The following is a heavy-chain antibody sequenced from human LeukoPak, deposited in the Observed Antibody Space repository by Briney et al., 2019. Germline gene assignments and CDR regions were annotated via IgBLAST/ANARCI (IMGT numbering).Heavy chain of an antibody. V-gene: IGHV4-59*11. CDR3: ARQTYYYDSSGYYPFDY. J-gene: IGHJ4*02. Sequence: RPSETLSLTCTVSGGSISTHYWSWIRRPPGKGLEWIGYIYYSGSTNYNPSLKSRVTISVDTSKNQFSLKLSSVTAADTAVYYCARQTYYYDSSGYYPFDYWGQGTLVTVSS. D-gene: IGHD3-22*01. CDR1: GGSISTHY. CDR2: IYYSGST.